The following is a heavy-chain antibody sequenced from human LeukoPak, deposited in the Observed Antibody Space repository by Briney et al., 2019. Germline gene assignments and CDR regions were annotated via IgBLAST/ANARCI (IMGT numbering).Heavy chain of an antibody. Sequence: SSETLSLTCAVSGGPISSGGYSWSWIRQPPGKGLEWIGYIYHSGSTYYNPSLKSRVTISVDRSKNQFSLKLSSVTAADTAVYYCARALVLWFGELSWFDPWGQGTLVTVSS. J-gene: IGHJ5*02. CDR3: ARALVLWFGELSWFDP. CDR2: IYHSGST. CDR1: GGPISSGGYS. V-gene: IGHV4-30-2*01. D-gene: IGHD3-10*01.